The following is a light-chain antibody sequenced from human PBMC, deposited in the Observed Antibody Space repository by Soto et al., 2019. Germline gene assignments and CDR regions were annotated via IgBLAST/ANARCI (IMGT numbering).Light chain of an antibody. CDR2: DVS. CDR1: SSDVGGYKY. J-gene: IGLJ1*01. Sequence: QSALTQPASVSGSPGQSITISCTGTSSDVGGYKYFSWYQQHPGKAPKLMIYDVSNRPSGVSILFSGSKSGNTASLTISGFQAEDEADYYCSSYTSSSTLKVFGTGTKVTVL. CDR3: SSYTSSSTLKV. V-gene: IGLV2-14*01.